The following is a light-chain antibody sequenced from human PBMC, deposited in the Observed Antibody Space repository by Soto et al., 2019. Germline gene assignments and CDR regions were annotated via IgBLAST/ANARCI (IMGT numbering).Light chain of an antibody. J-gene: IGLJ2*01. Sequence: QSVLTQPASVSGSPGQSITISCTGTSSDVGGYNYVSWYQHHPGKAPKLMIYDVSNRPSGVSNRFSGSKSGNTASLTISGLQAEDEDDYYCSSYTSTNTVIFGGGTKLTVL. CDR2: DVS. CDR3: SSYTSTNTVI. V-gene: IGLV2-14*03. CDR1: SSDVGGYNY.